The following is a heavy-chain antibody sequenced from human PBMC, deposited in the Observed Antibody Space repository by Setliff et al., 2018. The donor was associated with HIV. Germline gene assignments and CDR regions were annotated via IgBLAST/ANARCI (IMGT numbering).Heavy chain of an antibody. V-gene: IGHV1-46*01. CDR2: INPSGGST. D-gene: IGHD3-22*01. CDR1: GYTFTSYY. CDR3: ARDIYDTSGYYYAFDI. Sequence: ASVKVSCKASGYTFTSYYIHWVRQAPGQGLEWMGRINPSGGSTSYAQKFQGRVTMTRDTSTSTVYMELSSLRSEDTAVYYCARDIYDTSGYYYAFDIWGQGTMVTVSS. J-gene: IGHJ3*02.